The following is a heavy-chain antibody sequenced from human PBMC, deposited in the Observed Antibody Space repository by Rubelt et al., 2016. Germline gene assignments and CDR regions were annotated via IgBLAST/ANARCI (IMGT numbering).Heavy chain of an antibody. J-gene: IGHJ4*02. Sequence: QLQLQESGPGLVKPSETLSLTCTVSGGSISSSSYYWGWIRQPPGKGLEWIGSIYYSGSTYYNPSCSGAVTLSVDTSKNQCSLRLGSGTAADTAVYYCARSHSSGYGVIDYWGQGTLVTVSS. CDR3: ARSHSSGYGVIDY. D-gene: IGHD3-22*01. CDR2: IYYSGST. CDR1: GGSISSSSYY. V-gene: IGHV4-39*01.